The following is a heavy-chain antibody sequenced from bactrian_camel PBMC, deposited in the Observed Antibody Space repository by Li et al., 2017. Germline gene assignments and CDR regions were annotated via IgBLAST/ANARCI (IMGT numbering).Heavy chain of an antibody. CDR1: GVNYCSSVA. J-gene: IGHJ4*01. CDR2: IDSAGRT. D-gene: IGHD1*01. CDR3: MRDAQGPNY. V-gene: IGHV3S55*01. Sequence: HVQLVESGGGSAQAGGSLRLSCVGSGVNYCSSVAMSWYRQAPGKEREFVSLIDSAGRTGYADSAKGRFTISQDNAKNTLYLQLNSLKTEDTAMYYCMRDAQGPNYWGQGTQVTVS.